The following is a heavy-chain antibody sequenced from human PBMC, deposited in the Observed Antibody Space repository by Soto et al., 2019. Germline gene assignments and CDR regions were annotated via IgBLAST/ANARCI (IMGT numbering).Heavy chain of an antibody. CDR2: IYYSGST. CDR3: AREVSTSLNWFDP. CDR1: GGSISSYY. Sequence: SETLSLTCTVSGGSISSYYWSWIRQPPGKGLEWIGYIYYSGSTNYNPSLKSRVTISVDMSKNQFSLKLSSVTAADTAVYYCAREVSTSLNWFDPWGQGTLVTVSS. J-gene: IGHJ5*02. V-gene: IGHV4-59*01. D-gene: IGHD2-2*01.